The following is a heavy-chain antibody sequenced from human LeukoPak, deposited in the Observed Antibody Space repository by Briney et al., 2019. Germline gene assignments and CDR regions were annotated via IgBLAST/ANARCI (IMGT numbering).Heavy chain of an antibody. CDR3: ARRNWNDVNFDY. CDR2: IYYSGST. CDR1: VGSISSSSFY. V-gene: IGHV4-39*01. Sequence: PSETLSLTCTVSVGSISSSSFYCDWIRQPPGKWLEWIGSIYYSGSTYYNPSLKSRVAISVDTSKNQFSLKLSSVTAADTALYYCARRNWNDVNFDYWGQGTLVTVSS. D-gene: IGHD1-1*01. J-gene: IGHJ4*02.